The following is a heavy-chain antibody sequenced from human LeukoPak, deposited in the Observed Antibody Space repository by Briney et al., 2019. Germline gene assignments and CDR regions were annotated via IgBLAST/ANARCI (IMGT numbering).Heavy chain of an antibody. CDR3: AIRGATIDY. V-gene: IGHV1-69*04. J-gene: IGHJ4*02. Sequence: SVKVSCKASGGTFSSYAISWVRQAPGQGLEWMGRIIPILGIANYAQKYQGRVTITADKSTSTAYMELSSLRAEDTAVYCCAIRGATIDYWGQGTLVTVSS. CDR2: IIPILGIA. CDR1: GGTFSSYA. D-gene: IGHD5-12*01.